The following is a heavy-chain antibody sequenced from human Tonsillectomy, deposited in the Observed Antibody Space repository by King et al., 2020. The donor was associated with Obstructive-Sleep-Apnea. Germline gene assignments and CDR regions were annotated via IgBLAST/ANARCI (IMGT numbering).Heavy chain of an antibody. CDR3: AVYGSGSYPYYYYGMDV. D-gene: IGHD3-10*01. V-gene: IGHV4-30-4*01. J-gene: IGHJ6*02. Sequence: VQLQESGPGLVKPSQTLSLTCTVSGGSISSGDYYCSWIRQPPGKGLEWIGYIYYSGSTYYNPSLMSRVTISVDTSKNQFSLKLSSVTAADTAVYYCAVYGSGSYPYYYYGMDVWGQGTTVTVSS. CDR1: GGSISSGDYY. CDR2: IYYSGST.